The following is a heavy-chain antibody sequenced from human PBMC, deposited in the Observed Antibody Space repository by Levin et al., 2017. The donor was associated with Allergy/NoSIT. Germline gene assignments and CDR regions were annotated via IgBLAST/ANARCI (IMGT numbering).Heavy chain of an antibody. J-gene: IGHJ4*02. Sequence: PGESLKISCAASGFTFSSYAMSWVRQAPGKGLEWVSAISGSGGSTYYADSVKGRFTISRDNSKNTLYLQMNSLRAEDTAVYYCAKGSLWFGEFEGGYDYWGQGTLVTVSS. D-gene: IGHD3-10*01. CDR3: AKGSLWFGEFEGGYDY. CDR2: ISGSGGST. V-gene: IGHV3-23*01. CDR1: GFTFSSYA.